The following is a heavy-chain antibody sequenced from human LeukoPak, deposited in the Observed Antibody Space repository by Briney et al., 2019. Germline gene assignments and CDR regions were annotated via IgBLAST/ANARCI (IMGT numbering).Heavy chain of an antibody. Sequence: GGSLRLSCAASGFTVSSNYMSWVRQAPGKGLEWVSVIYSGGSTYYADSVKGRFTISRDNSKNTLYLQMNSLRAEDTAVYYCARENPLYYDSSGYYYYDYWGQGTLVTVSS. D-gene: IGHD3-22*01. CDR1: GFTVSSNY. CDR3: ARENPLYYDSSGYYYYDY. CDR2: IYSGGST. J-gene: IGHJ4*02. V-gene: IGHV3-53*01.